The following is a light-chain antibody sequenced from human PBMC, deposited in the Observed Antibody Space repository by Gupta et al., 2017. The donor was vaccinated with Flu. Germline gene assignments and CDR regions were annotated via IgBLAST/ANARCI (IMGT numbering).Light chain of an antibody. CDR3: LLFYGGVHV. J-gene: IGLJ2*01. CDR2: RTN. V-gene: IGLV7-43*01. CDR1: TGAVTGGYF. Sequence: QTVVTQAPSLTVSPGGTVPLTCASSTGAVTGGYFPNWFQQKPGQAPRALIYRTNNKHSWTPARFSGSLLGGKAALTLSGVQPEDEAEYFCLLFYGGVHVFGGGTKLTVL.